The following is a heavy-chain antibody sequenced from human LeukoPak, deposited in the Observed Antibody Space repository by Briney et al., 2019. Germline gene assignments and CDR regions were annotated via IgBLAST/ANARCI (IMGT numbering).Heavy chain of an antibody. CDR3: ARESYTGVVGAFDI. CDR2: IYHSGST. Sequence: PSETLSLTCTVSGGSISSGGYYWSWIRQPPGTGLEWIGYIYHSGSTYYNPSLKSRVTISVDRSKNQFSLKLSSVTAADTAVYYCARESYTGVVGAFDIWGQGTMVTVSS. V-gene: IGHV4-30-2*01. J-gene: IGHJ3*02. D-gene: IGHD2-15*01. CDR1: GGSISSGGYY.